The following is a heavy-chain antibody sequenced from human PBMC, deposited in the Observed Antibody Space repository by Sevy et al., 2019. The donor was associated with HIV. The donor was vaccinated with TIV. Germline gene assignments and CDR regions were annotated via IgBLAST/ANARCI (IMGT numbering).Heavy chain of an antibody. CDR2: ISSSSSYI. CDR1: GFTFSSYS. V-gene: IGHV3-21*01. CDR3: ARDQKLGKNWFDP. J-gene: IGHJ5*02. D-gene: IGHD7-27*01. Sequence: GGSLRLSCAASGFTFSSYSMNWVRQAPGKGLEWVSSISSSSSYIYYADSVKGRFTISRDNAKNSLYLQMNSLRAEDTAVYYCARDQKLGKNWFDPWGQETLVTVSS.